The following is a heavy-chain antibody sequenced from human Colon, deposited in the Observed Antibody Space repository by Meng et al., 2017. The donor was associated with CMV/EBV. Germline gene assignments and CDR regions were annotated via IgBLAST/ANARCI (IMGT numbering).Heavy chain of an antibody. V-gene: IGHV3-11*04. Sequence: GESLKISCAASGFTFSDYYITWIRQAPGKGLEWVSYISASGSAIYYADSVKGRFTISRDNAKSSLYLQMNDLQVDDTAVYYCARGLGTPTWGQGTLVTVSS. J-gene: IGHJ5*02. CDR3: ARGLGTPT. CDR1: GFTFSDYY. CDR2: ISASGSAI. D-gene: IGHD1-14*01.